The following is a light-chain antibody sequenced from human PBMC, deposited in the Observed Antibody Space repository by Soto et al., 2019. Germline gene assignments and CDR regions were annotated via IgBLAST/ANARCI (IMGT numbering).Light chain of an antibody. V-gene: IGKV1-5*01. J-gene: IGKJ1*01. Sequence: DIQMTQSPSTLSTSVGDRVTITCRASQSLSHLLAWYQQKPGKAPNLLIYDASTLYSGVPSRFSGSGSGTEFTLTITSLQPDDFATYYCQQYNSNPPWTFGQGTKVE. CDR1: QSLSHL. CDR2: DAS. CDR3: QQYNSNPPWT.